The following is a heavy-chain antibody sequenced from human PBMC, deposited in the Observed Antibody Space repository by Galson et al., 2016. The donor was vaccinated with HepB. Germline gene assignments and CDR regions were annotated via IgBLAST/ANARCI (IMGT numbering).Heavy chain of an antibody. CDR2: IYWDDDK. J-gene: IGHJ4*02. CDR3: ARAVMAVAGFDFDC. CDR1: GFSLSTSGVA. V-gene: IGHV2-5*02. Sequence: ALVKPTQTLTLTCTFSGFSLSTSGVAVGWIRQPPGKALEWLAVIYWDDDKRYSPFLRSRLTITKDTSKNQVVLTMTNMDPLDTATYYCARAVMAVAGFDFDCWGQGTLVTVSS. D-gene: IGHD6-19*01.